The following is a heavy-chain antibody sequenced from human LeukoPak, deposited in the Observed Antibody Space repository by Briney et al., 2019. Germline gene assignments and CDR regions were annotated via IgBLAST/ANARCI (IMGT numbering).Heavy chain of an antibody. CDR3: ARGRSGSYPW. Sequence: PGGSLRLSCAASGFTFSSYAMHWVRQAPGKGLEWVAVISYDGSNKYNADSVKGRFTISRDNSKNTLYLQVNSLRSEDTAVYYCARGRSGSYPWWGQGTLVTVSS. D-gene: IGHD1-26*01. CDR1: GFTFSSYA. J-gene: IGHJ4*02. V-gene: IGHV3-30-3*01. CDR2: ISYDGSNK.